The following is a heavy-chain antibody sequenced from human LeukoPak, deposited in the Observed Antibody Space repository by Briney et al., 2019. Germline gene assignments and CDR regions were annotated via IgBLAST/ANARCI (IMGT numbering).Heavy chain of an antibody. V-gene: IGHV1-18*01. CDR1: GYTFTSYG. CDR3: AREVSHGSLSLYYFDY. Sequence: GASVKVSCKASGYTFTSYGISWVRQAPGQGLEWMGWISAYNGNTNYAQKLQGRVTMTTDTSTSTAYMELRSLRSDDTAVYYCAREVSHGSLSLYYFDYWGQGTLVTVSS. J-gene: IGHJ4*02. CDR2: ISAYNGNT.